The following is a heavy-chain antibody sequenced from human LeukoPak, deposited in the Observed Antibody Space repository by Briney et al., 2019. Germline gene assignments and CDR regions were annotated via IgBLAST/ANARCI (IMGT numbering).Heavy chain of an antibody. V-gene: IGHV4-34*01. J-gene: IGHJ4*02. CDR3: ARIRSRKWGFDY. Sequence: SETLSLTCAVYGGSFIGYYWSWIRQPPGKGLEWLGEINHFGSTNYNPSLKSRVTISIDTSKNQFSLKLSSVTAADTAVYYCARIRSRKWGFDYWGQGTLVTVSS. CDR2: INHFGST. D-gene: IGHD1-26*01. CDR1: GGSFIGYY.